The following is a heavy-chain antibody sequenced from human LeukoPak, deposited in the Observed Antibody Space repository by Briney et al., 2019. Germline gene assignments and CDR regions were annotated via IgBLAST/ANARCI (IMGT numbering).Heavy chain of an antibody. J-gene: IGHJ6*02. V-gene: IGHV3-11*01. D-gene: IGHD2-15*01. CDR2: ISSSGSTI. Sequence: GGSLRLSCAASGFTFSDYYMSWIRQAPGKGLEWVSYISSSGSTIYYADSVKGRFTISRDNAKNSLYLQMNSLRAEDTAVYYCARDVVVVVATVFSGPMDVWGQGTTVTVSS. CDR3: ARDVVVVVATVFSGPMDV. CDR1: GFTFSDYY.